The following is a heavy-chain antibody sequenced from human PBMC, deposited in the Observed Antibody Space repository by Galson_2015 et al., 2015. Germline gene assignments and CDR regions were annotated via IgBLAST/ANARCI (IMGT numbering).Heavy chain of an antibody. CDR1: GGSLSSSSYF. Sequence: SETLSLTCTVSGGSLSSSSYFWGWIRQPPGKGLEYIGSVSYSGNTYYNPSLKSRVTISLDTSKNQFSLKVNSVTATDTAVYYCAENGGVFGRTPWYWGQGTLVTVSS. CDR3: AENGGVFGRTPWY. CDR2: VSYSGNT. D-gene: IGHD1-14*01. J-gene: IGHJ4*02. V-gene: IGHV4-39*01.